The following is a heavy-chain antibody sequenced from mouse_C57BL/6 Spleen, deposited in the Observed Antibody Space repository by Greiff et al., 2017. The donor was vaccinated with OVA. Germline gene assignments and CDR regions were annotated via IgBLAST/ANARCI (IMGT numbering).Heavy chain of an antibody. Sequence: QVQLQQSGAELVKPGASVKISCKASGYAFRSYWMNWVKQRPGQGLEWIGQIYPGDGDTNYNGKLKGKATLTADKSSSTAYMQLSSLTSEDSAVYFCGREGDYGSSYVGYWGQGTTLTVSS. D-gene: IGHD1-1*01. J-gene: IGHJ2*01. CDR1: GYAFRSYW. CDR3: GREGDYGSSYVGY. CDR2: IYPGDGDT. V-gene: IGHV1-80*01.